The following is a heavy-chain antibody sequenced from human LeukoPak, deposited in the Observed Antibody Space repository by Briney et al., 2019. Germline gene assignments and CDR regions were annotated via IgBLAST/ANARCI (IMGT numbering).Heavy chain of an antibody. CDR3: AKTSRENSAYDSPFDY. CDR1: GFTFSTYA. J-gene: IGHJ4*02. Sequence: EGSLRLSCAASGFTFSTYAMSWVRQAPGKGLEWVSAVRGSGSDTYYADSVKGRFTISRDNSKNTVFLQMNSLRAGDTAIYYCAKTSRENSAYDSPFDYWGQGTLVTVSS. V-gene: IGHV3-23*01. D-gene: IGHD5-12*01. CDR2: VRGSGSDT.